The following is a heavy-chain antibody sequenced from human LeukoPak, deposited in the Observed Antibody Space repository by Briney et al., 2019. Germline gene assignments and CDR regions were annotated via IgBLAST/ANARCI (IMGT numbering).Heavy chain of an antibody. CDR1: GFTFSSYS. V-gene: IGHV3-21*01. D-gene: IGHD3-10*01. CDR2: ISSSSYI. J-gene: IGHJ6*02. CDR3: ARDRTYGYYYYGMDV. Sequence: GGSLRLSCAASGFTFSSYSMNWVRQAPGKGLEWVSSISSSSYIYYADSVKGRFTISRDNAKNSLYLQMNSLRAEDTAVYYCARDRTYGYYYYGMDVWGQGTTVTVSS.